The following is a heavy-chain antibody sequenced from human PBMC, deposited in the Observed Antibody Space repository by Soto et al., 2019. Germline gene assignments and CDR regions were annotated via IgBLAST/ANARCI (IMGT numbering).Heavy chain of an antibody. V-gene: IGHV4-59*08. CDR3: ARHDFWSGSVYGMDV. D-gene: IGHD3-3*01. CDR1: GGSISSYY. J-gene: IGHJ6*02. CDR2: IYYSGST. Sequence: PSETLSLTCTVSGGSISSYYWSWIRQPPGKGLEWIGYIYYSGSTNYNPSLKSRVTISVDTSKNQFSLKLSSVTAADTAVYYCARHDFWSGSVYGMDVWGQGTTVTVSS.